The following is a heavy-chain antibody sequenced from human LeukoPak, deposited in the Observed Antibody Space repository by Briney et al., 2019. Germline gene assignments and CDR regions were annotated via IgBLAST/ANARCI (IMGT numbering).Heavy chain of an antibody. V-gene: IGHV3-21*01. J-gene: IGHJ6*03. Sequence: PGGSLRLSCAASGFIVSSNYMSWVRQAPGKGLEWVSSISSSSSYIYYADSVKGRFTISRDNAKNSLYLQMNSLRAEDTAVYYCARVLAYYYYYMDVWGKGTTVTISS. D-gene: IGHD5-12*01. CDR3: ARVLAYYYYYMDV. CDR2: ISSSSSYI. CDR1: GFIVSSNY.